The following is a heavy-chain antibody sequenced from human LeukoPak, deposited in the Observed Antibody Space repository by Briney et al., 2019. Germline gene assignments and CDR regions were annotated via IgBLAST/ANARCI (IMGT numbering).Heavy chain of an antibody. D-gene: IGHD4-17*01. V-gene: IGHV3-7*03. Sequence: GSLRLSCAASGFTFNRHWMNWVRQAPGKGLEWVANIKQGGGERNYVDSVKGRFTISRDDAKNSLYLQLNSLRVEDTAIYCARGPDYGARTDYLDYWGQGALVTVSS. CDR3: ARGPDYGARTDYLDY. CDR2: IKQGGGER. J-gene: IGHJ4*02. CDR1: GFTFNRHW.